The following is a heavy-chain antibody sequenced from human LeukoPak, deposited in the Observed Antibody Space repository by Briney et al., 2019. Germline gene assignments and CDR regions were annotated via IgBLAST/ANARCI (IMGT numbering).Heavy chain of an antibody. V-gene: IGHV3-30*18. J-gene: IGHJ4*02. CDR3: AKVDYYDSRDPDY. CDR2: ISYDGSNK. CDR1: GFTFSSYG. D-gene: IGHD3-22*01. Sequence: SGGSLRLSCAASGFTFSSYGMHWVRQAPGKGLEWVAVISYDGSNKYYADSAKGRSTISRDNSKNTLYLQMNSLRAEDTAVYYCAKVDYYDSRDPDYWGQGTLVTVSS.